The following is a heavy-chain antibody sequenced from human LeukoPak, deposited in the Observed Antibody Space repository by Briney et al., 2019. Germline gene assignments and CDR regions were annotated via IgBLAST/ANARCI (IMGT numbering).Heavy chain of an antibody. CDR1: GLTFSSYS. J-gene: IGHJ4*02. CDR3: ARSQTAKWDSSGYYSDY. D-gene: IGHD3-22*01. Sequence: AGGSLRLSCAASGLTFSSYSMNWVRQAPGKGLEWVSSISSSSSYIYYADSVKGRFTISRDNAKNSLYLQMNSLRAEDTAVYYCARSQTAKWDSSGYYSDYWGQGTLVTVSS. CDR2: ISSSSSYI. V-gene: IGHV3-21*01.